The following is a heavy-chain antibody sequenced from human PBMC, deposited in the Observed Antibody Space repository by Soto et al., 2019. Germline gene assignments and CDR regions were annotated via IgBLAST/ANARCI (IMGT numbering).Heavy chain of an antibody. Sequence: EVQLVESGGGLVQPGGSLRLSCAASGFTFSDSYINWVRQAPGKGLEWVGRIRNRASSYTSDYAASVKGRFTISKDDSKNSLYLQMNSLKSDDTAVYYCAREGSSSGPGDDYWGQGTLVTVSS. V-gene: IGHV3-72*01. CDR2: IRNRASSYTS. J-gene: IGHJ4*02. D-gene: IGHD3-22*01. CDR3: AREGSSSGPGDDY. CDR1: GFTFSDSY.